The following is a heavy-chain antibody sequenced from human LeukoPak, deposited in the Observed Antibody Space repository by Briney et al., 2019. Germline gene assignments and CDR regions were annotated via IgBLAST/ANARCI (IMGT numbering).Heavy chain of an antibody. CDR3: ARDSGDYYFDY. CDR1: GFTFSDYY. Sequence: PGGSLRLSCAASGFTFSDYYMNWIRQAPGKGLERVSYISSSGSTIYYADSVKGRFTISRDNAKNSLYLQMNSLRADDMAVYYRARDSGDYYFDYWGQGTLVTVSS. J-gene: IGHJ4*02. V-gene: IGHV3-11*01. D-gene: IGHD4-17*01. CDR2: ISSSGSTI.